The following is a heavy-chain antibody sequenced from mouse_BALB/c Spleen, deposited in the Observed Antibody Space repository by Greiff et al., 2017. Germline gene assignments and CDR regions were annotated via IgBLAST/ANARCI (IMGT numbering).Heavy chain of an antibody. CDR2: IYPGDGDT. CDR3: ATWDYYAMDY. CDR1: GYTFTSYW. Sequence: VQLQQSGAELARPGASVKLSCKASGYTFTSYWMQWVKQRPGQGLEWIGAIYPGDGDTRYTQKFKGKATLTADKSSSTAYMQLSSLASEDSAVYYCATWDYYAMDYWGQGTSVTVSS. J-gene: IGHJ4*01. V-gene: IGHV1-87*01.